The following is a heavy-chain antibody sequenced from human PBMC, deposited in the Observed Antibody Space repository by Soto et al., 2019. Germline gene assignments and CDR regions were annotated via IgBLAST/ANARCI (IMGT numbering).Heavy chain of an antibody. CDR3: ARLSGDHSAFFSYGMDA. CDR2: INSDGTIS. D-gene: IGHD2-21*01. J-gene: IGHJ6*02. Sequence: GGSLRLSCAASGFTFGTYWMNWVRQAPGKGPEWLSGINSDGTISSYADSVKDRFTISRDNARNTLSLQMNSLRADDTAVYYCARLSGDHSAFFSYGMDAWGQGTTVTVSS. CDR1: GFTFGTYW. V-gene: IGHV3-74*01.